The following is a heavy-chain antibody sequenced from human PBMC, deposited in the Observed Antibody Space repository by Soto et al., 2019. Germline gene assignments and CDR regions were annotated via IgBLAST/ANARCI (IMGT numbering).Heavy chain of an antibody. Sequence: EVQLVESGGGLVQPGGSLRLSCAASGFTFSSYSMNLVRQAPGKGLEWVSYISSSSSTIYYADSVKGRFTISRDNAKNSLYLQMNSLRAEDTAVYYCARELFSTGYYPYYYYYGMDVWGQGTTVTVSS. CDR3: ARELFSTGYYPYYYYYGMDV. D-gene: IGHD3-9*01. J-gene: IGHJ6*02. V-gene: IGHV3-48*01. CDR1: GFTFSSYS. CDR2: ISSSSSTI.